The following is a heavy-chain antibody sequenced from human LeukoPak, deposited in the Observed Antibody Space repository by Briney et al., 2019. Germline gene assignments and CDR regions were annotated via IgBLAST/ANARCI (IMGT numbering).Heavy chain of an antibody. CDR2: INPNSGGT. V-gene: IGHV1-2*02. CDR3: ARVQYYYGSGSEIDP. D-gene: IGHD3-10*01. J-gene: IGHJ5*02. CDR1: GYTFTGYY. Sequence: GASVKVSCKASGYTFTGYYIHWVRQAPGQGLEWMGWINPNSGGTNYAQKFQGRVTLTRDTSINTAYMELSRLRSDDTAVYYCARVQYYYGSGSEIDPWGQGTLVTVSS.